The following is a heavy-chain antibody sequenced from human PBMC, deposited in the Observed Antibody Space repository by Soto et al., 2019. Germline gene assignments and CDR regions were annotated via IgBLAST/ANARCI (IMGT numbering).Heavy chain of an antibody. CDR1: GYTLTELS. D-gene: IGHD3-22*01. J-gene: IGHJ4*02. V-gene: IGHV1-24*01. CDR2: FDPEDGET. CDR3: AAYDSSGYYYKVFDY. Sequence: ASVKVSCKVSGYTLTELSMHWVRQAPGKGLEWMGGFDPEDGETIYAQKFQGRVTMTEDTSTDTAYMELSSLRSEDTAVYYCAAYDSSGYYYKVFDYWGQGTLVTVSS.